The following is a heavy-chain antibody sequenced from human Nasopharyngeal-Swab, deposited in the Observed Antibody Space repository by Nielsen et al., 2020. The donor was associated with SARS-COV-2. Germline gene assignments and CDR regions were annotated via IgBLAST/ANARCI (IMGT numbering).Heavy chain of an antibody. Sequence: GESLTISCEGSGFFYTNYWIAWVRQVPGKGLEWLGIIYPADSDTRYNPSFQGQVTISADKSIRTAYLQWKSLKASDSAMYYCARDFDLSSGYDVWGQGTLVTVSS. CDR3: ARDFDLSSGYDV. CDR2: IYPADSDT. CDR1: GFFYTNYW. V-gene: IGHV5-51*01. D-gene: IGHD3-3*01. J-gene: IGHJ4*02.